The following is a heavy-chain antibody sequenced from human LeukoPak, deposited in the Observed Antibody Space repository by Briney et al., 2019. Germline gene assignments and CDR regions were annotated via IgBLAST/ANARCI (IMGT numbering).Heavy chain of an antibody. CDR3: AKGYCSSTSCYYVDY. CDR2: ISGSGGST. J-gene: IGHJ4*02. D-gene: IGHD2-2*01. V-gene: IGHV3-23*01. Sequence: GGSLRLSCAASGFTFSSYAMSWVRQAPGKGLEWVSAISGSGGSTYYADSVKGRFTISRDNSKNTLYLQMNSLRAEDTAVYYCAKGYCSSTSCYYVDYWGQGTLVTVSS. CDR1: GFTFSSYA.